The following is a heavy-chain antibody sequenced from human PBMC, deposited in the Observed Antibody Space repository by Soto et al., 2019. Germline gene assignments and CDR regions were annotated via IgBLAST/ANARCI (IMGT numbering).Heavy chain of an antibody. CDR2: IYSGGGT. CDR3: VGKWFDF. CDR1: GFTVSSNF. Sequence: GGSLRLSCEASGFTVSSNFMNWVRQAPGKGLEWASVIYSGGGTYYADSVKGRFTISRDISKNTLYLHMNSLRDEDTAVYYCVGKWFDFWGQGTLVTVSS. J-gene: IGHJ5*01. V-gene: IGHV3-53*01.